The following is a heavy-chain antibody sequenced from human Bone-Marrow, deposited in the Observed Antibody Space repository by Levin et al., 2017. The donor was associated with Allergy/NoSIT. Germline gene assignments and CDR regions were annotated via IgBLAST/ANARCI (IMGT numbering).Heavy chain of an antibody. CDR3: VARSNGMDV. CDR2: IYRGGSA. Sequence: PGGSLRLSCAASEFIVSSNYMSWVRQAPGKGLDWVSVIYRGGSAYYAESVKGRFTISRDNSKNTLYLQMNSLRAEDTAVYYCVARSNGMDVWGQGTTVTVSS. V-gene: IGHV3-66*01. J-gene: IGHJ6*02. D-gene: IGHD5-12*01. CDR1: EFIVSSNY.